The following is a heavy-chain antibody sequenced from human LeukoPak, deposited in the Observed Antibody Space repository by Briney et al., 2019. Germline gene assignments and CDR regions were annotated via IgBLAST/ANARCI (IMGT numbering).Heavy chain of an antibody. CDR3: AIRTRMRRR. V-gene: IGHV3-7*01. D-gene: IGHD1/OR15-1a*01. Sequence: GGSLRLSCAASGFTFSNYWMTWVRQAPGKGLEWVANIKQDGSEKYCVDSVKGRFTISRDNAEKSLYLQMDTLRSEDTAVYYCAIRTRMRRRWGQGTLVTVSS. CDR1: GFTFSNYW. CDR2: IKQDGSEK. J-gene: IGHJ4*02.